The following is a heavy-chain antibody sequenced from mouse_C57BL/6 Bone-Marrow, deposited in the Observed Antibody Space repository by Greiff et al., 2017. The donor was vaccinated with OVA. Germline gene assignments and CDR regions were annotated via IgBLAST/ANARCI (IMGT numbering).Heavy chain of an antibody. CDR1: GYTFTSYW. CDR3: ARGITPVARYFVV. Sequence: QVQLQQPGAELVRPGSSVKLSCKASGYTFTSYWMDWVKQRPGQGLEWIGNIYPSDSETHYNQKFKDKATLTVDKSSSTAYMQLSSLTSEDSAVYYGARGITPVARYFVVGGTGPTSTVSP. D-gene: IGHD1-1*01. V-gene: IGHV1-61*01. J-gene: IGHJ1*03. CDR2: IYPSDSET.